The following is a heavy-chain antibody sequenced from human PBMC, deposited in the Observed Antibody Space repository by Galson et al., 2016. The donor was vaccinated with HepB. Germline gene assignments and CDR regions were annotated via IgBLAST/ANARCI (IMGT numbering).Heavy chain of an antibody. V-gene: IGHV3-23*01. CDR2: ISRSGDST. CDR3: VQGSPAPAV. Sequence: SLRLSCAASGFPFNNYGMTWVRQAPGKGLEVVSSISRSGDSTDYADSVKGRFIISRDNTKNTLSLQMNSLRAEDTAVYFCVQGSPAPAVWGKGTTVTVSS. D-gene: IGHD1-26*01. J-gene: IGHJ6*04. CDR1: GFPFNNYG.